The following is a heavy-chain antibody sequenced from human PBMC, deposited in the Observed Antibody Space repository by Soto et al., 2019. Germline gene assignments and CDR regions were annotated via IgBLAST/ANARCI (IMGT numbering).Heavy chain of an antibody. Sequence: EVQLVESGGGLVKPGESLRLSCAGSGFSFSGYSMNWVRQAPGKGLEWVSSISSTSNNMYYADSVTGRFTMSRDNAKNSLYLLMNSLRVDDTAVYYCARDLASATGTFDYWGQGTLVPVSS. D-gene: IGHD1-1*01. CDR2: ISSTSNNM. CDR1: GFSFSGYS. CDR3: ARDLASATGTFDY. J-gene: IGHJ4*02. V-gene: IGHV3-21*02.